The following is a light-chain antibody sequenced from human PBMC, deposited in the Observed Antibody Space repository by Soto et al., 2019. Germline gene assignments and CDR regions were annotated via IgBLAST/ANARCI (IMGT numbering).Light chain of an antibody. CDR2: RIS. J-gene: IGKJ1*01. CDR1: RSISCY. V-gene: IGKV1-39*01. Sequence: DIQMTQSPSSLSASVGDRVTITCRASRSISCYLNCYQQKPGKAPKLLIFRISTLQSGVPSRFSGSGSGTDFTLTISSLQPEDFAIYYCQQSYSTPPWTFGQGTKLEIK. CDR3: QQSYSTPPWT.